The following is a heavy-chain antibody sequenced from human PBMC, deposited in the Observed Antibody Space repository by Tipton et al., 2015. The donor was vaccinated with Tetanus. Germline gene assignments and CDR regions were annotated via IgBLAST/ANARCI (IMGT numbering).Heavy chain of an antibody. Sequence: QLVQSGAEGKKPGESLKISCKGSGYSFTSYWIGWVRQMPGKGLEWIGIIYAGDSDTRYSPSFQGQVTISADRSISTAYLQWSSLKASDTAMYYCARGGSGWDLYYYYGMDVWGQGTTVTVSS. D-gene: IGHD6-19*01. CDR3: ARGGSGWDLYYYYGMDV. J-gene: IGHJ6*02. V-gene: IGHV5-51*01. CDR1: GYSFTSYW. CDR2: IYAGDSDT.